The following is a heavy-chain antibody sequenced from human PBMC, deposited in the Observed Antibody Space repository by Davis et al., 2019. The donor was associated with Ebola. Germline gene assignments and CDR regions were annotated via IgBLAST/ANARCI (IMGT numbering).Heavy chain of an antibody. CDR1: GFTFSSYA. CDR3: ARDRGSWSNWEGYYYYMDV. Sequence: GESLKISCAASGFTFSSYAMHWVRQAPGKGLEWVAVISYDGSNKYYADSVKGRFTISRDNSKNTLYLQMNSLRAEDTAVYYCARDRGSWSNWEGYYYYMDVWGKGTTVTVSS. D-gene: IGHD1-1*01. J-gene: IGHJ6*03. CDR2: ISYDGSNK. V-gene: IGHV3-30-3*01.